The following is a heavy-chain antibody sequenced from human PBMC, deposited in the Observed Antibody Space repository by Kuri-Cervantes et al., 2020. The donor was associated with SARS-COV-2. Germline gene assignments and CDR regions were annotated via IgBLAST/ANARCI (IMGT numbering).Heavy chain of an antibody. V-gene: IGHV3-48*02. CDR3: ASGVYEEWELPGEDY. CDR2: ISSSSSTI. Sequence: GGSLRLSCAASGFTFSSYSMNWVRQAPGKGLEWVSYISSSSSTIYYADSVKGRFTISRDNAKNSLYLQMNSLRDEDTAVYYCASGVYEEWELPGEDYWGQGPLVTVSS. D-gene: IGHD1-26*01. J-gene: IGHJ4*02. CDR1: GFTFSSYS.